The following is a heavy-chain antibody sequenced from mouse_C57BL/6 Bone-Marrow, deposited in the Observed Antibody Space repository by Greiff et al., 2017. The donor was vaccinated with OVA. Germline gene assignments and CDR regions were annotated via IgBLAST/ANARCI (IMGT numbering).Heavy chain of an antibody. CDR3: ARPLRSKGYAMDY. CDR1: GYTFTSYW. CDR2: INPSSGYT. J-gene: IGHJ4*01. D-gene: IGHD1-1*01. Sequence: QVQLKQSGAELAKPGASVKLSCKASGYTFTSYWMHWVKQRPGQGLEWIGYINPSSGYTKYNQKFKDKATLTADKSSSTAYMQLSSLTYEDSAVYYCARPLRSKGYAMDYWGQGTSVTVSS. V-gene: IGHV1-7*01.